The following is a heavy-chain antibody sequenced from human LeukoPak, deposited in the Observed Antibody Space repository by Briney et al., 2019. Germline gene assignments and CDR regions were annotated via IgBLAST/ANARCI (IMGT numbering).Heavy chain of an antibody. Sequence: GGSLRLSCAASGFTFSNYIMTWVRQAPGKGLEWVAYIWYDGSDEDYADSVKGRFTISRDNSRNTLYLQMNSLRAEDTAVYYCARYTTGHGFDFWGQGTLVTVSS. J-gene: IGHJ4*02. CDR3: ARYTTGHGFDF. CDR1: GFTFSNYI. D-gene: IGHD6-19*01. V-gene: IGHV3-33*08. CDR2: IWYDGSDE.